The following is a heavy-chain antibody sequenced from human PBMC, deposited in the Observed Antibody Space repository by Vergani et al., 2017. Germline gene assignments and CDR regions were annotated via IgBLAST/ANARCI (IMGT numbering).Heavy chain of an antibody. CDR1: GFTFNHYA. V-gene: IGHV3-23*04. Sequence: VQLVESGGDLVQPGGSLRLSCAASGFTFNHYAMNWVRQAPGKGLEWVSGISGSGGSTYYAGSVTGRFTISRDSSKNTLYLQMNILSAGDTAVYYCAKANPRNSGYDYLYYYHAMDVWGQGTTVTVSS. D-gene: IGHD5-12*01. J-gene: IGHJ6*02. CDR3: AKANPRNSGYDYLYYYHAMDV. CDR2: ISGSGGST.